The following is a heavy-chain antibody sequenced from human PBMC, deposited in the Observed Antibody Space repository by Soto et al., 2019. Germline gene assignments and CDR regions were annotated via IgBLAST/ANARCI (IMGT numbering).Heavy chain of an antibody. CDR2: IIPSFGTA. J-gene: IGHJ6*02. D-gene: IGHD3-10*01. CDR3: ARGGITMVRGVMRYYYYGMDV. V-gene: IGHV1-69*01. CDR1: GGTFSSYA. Sequence: QGQLVQSGAEVKKPGSSVKVSCKAAGGTFSSYAISWVRQAPVQGLEWMGGIIPSFGTANYAQKFQGSVTITADESTSTAYMDLSSLRSEDTAVYYCARGGITMVRGVMRYYYYGMDVWGQGTTVTVSS.